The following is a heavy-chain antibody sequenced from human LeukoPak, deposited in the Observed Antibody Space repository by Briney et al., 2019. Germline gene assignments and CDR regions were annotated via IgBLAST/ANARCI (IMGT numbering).Heavy chain of an antibody. Sequence: GASVKVSCKVSGDTLPELSTHWVGQAPGKGLEWMGGLDPENGGMIYAQKFQGRVTMTEDTSTDTAYMELSSLRSEDTAVYYCATGGQWDLLVYWGQGTLVTVSS. V-gene: IGHV1-24*01. CDR1: GDTLPELS. J-gene: IGHJ4*02. CDR3: ATGGQWDLLVY. D-gene: IGHD1-26*01. CDR2: LDPENGGM.